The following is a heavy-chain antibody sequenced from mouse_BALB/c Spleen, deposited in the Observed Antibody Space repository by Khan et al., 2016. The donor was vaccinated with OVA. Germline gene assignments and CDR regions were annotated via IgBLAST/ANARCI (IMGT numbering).Heavy chain of an antibody. J-gene: IGHJ4*01. D-gene: IGHD2-12*01. CDR2: IWSDGST. Sequence: VLLQVLGPGLAASSQSLFITCTILGLSLTNYGVHWVRQPPGKGLEWLVVIWSDGSTNYTSVLKSRLTITKDNSQSQVFLKMNSLQTDDTAIYFCARQPYDKYNIIKYWGQGTSVTVSS. V-gene: IGHV2-6-1*01. CDR1: GLSLTNYG. CDR3: ARQPYDKYNIIKY.